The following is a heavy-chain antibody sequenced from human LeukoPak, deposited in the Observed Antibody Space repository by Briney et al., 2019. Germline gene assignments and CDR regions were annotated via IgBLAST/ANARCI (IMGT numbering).Heavy chain of an antibody. J-gene: IGHJ3*02. Sequence: GGSLRLSCAASGFTFNNYAMNWVRQAPGKGLEWVSGISGSGCSTYYADSVKGRFTFSRDNSKNTLYLQMNSLRADDTAVYYCAKDFLFYFGSGSPNDAFDIWGQGTMVTVSS. CDR2: ISGSGCST. D-gene: IGHD3-10*01. CDR1: GFTFNNYA. CDR3: AKDFLFYFGSGSPNDAFDI. V-gene: IGHV3-23*01.